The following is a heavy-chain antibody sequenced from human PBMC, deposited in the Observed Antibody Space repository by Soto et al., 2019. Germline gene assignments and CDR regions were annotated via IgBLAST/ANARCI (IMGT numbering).Heavy chain of an antibody. J-gene: IGHJ3*02. CDR2: VYYSGST. V-gene: IGHV4-59*01. Sequence: ETLSLTCSVSGGSISSFYWSWIRQPPGKGLEWIGYVYYSGSTNYNPSLKSRVTISVDTSKNQFSLKLSSVTAADTAVYYCARGXXINGXCYTLSAFDIWGQGTMVTVSS. CDR1: GGSISSFY. CDR3: ARGXXINGXCYTLSAFDI. D-gene: IGHD2-8*01.